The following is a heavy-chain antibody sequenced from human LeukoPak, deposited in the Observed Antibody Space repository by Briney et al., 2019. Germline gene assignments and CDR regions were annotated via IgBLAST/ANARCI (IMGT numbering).Heavy chain of an antibody. CDR3: ARIQTSSGASHYYFDY. CDR1: GFTFSNYA. D-gene: IGHD2-15*01. V-gene: IGHV3-21*01. J-gene: IGHJ4*02. Sequence: GGSLRLSCAASGFTFSNYAINWVRQAPGKGLERFSSISTTGTYTDYADSVKGRFTISRDNTKNSVFLQMNGLKAEDTAVYYCARIQTSSGASHYYFDYWGQGSLVTVSS. CDR2: ISTTGTYT.